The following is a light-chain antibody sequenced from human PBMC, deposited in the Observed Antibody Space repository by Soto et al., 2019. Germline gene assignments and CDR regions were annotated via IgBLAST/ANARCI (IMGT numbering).Light chain of an antibody. V-gene: IGKV2-29*03. J-gene: IGKJ5*01. Sequence: DVVMPQTPLSLSVAPGQPASISCKSSQSLLHITGETFLFWYLQKPGQSPQLLVYEVSTRVTGVPDRFSGSGSGTDFTLKISRLETDDVGIYYCMQSKHLPPTFSQGTRLGI. CDR2: EVS. CDR3: MQSKHLPPT. CDR1: QSLLHITGETF.